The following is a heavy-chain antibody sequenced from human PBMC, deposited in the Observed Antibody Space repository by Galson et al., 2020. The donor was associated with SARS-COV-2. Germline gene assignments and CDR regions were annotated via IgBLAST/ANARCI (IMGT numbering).Heavy chain of an antibody. CDR3: ARGGCPYYCDMDG. V-gene: IGHV3-49*03. CDR2: IRSRTYDGTT. J-gene: IGHJ6*03. CDR1: GFTFGDFA. Sequence: GGSLRLSCTVAGFTFGDFAMSWFRPAPGKGLEWVGFIRSRTYDGTTEYAPSVKDRFTISRDDSKNVAYLHMNSLITEDTAVYYCARGGCPYYCDMDGWGKGTTGTVSS.